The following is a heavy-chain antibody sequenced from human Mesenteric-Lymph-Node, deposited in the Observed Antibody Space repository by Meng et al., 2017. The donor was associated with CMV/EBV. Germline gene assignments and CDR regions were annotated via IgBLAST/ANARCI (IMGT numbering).Heavy chain of an antibody. CDR1: GGSISSYY. Sequence: ETLSLTCTVSGGSISSYYWSWVRQAPGKGLEWVSLIYSVGKTLYADSVKGRSSISRDISKNTVYLQMNSLRAEDTAVYYCARVLSSSSTYNYFQYGMDVWGQGTTVTVSS. J-gene: IGHJ6*02. CDR2: IYSVGKT. V-gene: IGHV3-53*01. CDR3: ARVLSSSSTYNYFQYGMDV. D-gene: IGHD6-6*01.